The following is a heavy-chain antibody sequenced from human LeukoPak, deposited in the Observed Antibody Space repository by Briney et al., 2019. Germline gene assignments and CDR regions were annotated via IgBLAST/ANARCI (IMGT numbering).Heavy chain of an antibody. V-gene: IGHV4-34*01. CDR2: INHSGST. Sequence: SETLSLTCAVYGGSFSGYYWSWIRQPPGKGLEWIGEINHSGSTNYNPSLKSRVTISVDTSKNQFSLKLSSVTAADTAVYYCARGQSAPVVPAATPRAYGMGVWGKGTTVTVSS. CDR1: GGSFSGYY. D-gene: IGHD2-2*01. J-gene: IGHJ6*04. CDR3: ARGQSAPVVPAATPRAYGMGV.